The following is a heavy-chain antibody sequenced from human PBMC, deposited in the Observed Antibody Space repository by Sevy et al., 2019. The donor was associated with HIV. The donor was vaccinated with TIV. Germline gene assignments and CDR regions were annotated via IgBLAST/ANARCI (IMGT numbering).Heavy chain of an antibody. V-gene: IGHV3-23*01. CDR2: ICFNSDDT. Sequence: GGSLRLSCAVSGITFRSCTMSWVRQAPGNGLEWVSTICFNSDDTWYADSVRGRFTFSRDTSKSTLYLQMNSLRAEDTAVYFCAKIWDWGGDGFDVRGQGTMVTVSS. CDR3: AKIWDWGGDGFDV. D-gene: IGHD7-27*01. CDR1: GITFRSCT. J-gene: IGHJ3*01.